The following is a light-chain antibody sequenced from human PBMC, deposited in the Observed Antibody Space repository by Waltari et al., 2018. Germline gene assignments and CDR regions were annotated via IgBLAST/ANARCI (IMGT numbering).Light chain of an antibody. CDR2: DVF. V-gene: IGKV3-11*01. Sequence: EIVLTQSPATLSLSPGDRATLSCRASQSVYSYLGWYQQKPGQAPRLLIYDVFNRATGIPARFSGSVSGTDFTLTISSLEPEDFAVYYCQQRRSWPLTFGGGTKVEIK. CDR1: QSVYSY. CDR3: QQRRSWPLT. J-gene: IGKJ4*01.